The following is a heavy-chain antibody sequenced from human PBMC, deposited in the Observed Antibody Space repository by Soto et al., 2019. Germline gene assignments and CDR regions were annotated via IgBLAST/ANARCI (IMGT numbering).Heavy chain of an antibody. Sequence: GGSLRLSCAASGFTFSSYAMSWVRQAPGKGLEWVSAISGGGGSTYYADSVKGRFTISRDNSKNTLYLQMNSLRAEDTDVYYCAKEGATAPWGSGFDYWGQGALVTVSS. J-gene: IGHJ4*02. CDR2: ISGGGGST. D-gene: IGHD3-16*01. V-gene: IGHV3-23*01. CDR3: AKEGATAPWGSGFDY. CDR1: GFTFSSYA.